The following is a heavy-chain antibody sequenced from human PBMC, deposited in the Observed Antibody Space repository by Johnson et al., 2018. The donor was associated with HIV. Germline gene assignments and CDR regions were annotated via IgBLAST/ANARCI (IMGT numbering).Heavy chain of an antibody. CDR2: IGKVSDT. V-gene: IGHV3-13*01. CDR1: GFIFRSYD. Sequence: MLLVESGGGLVQPGGSLRLSCAASGFIFRSYDMHWVRQTAGKGLEWVSAIGKVSDTYYSDSVKGRFSMSRENVKNSLYLQMNNLRAGDTAVYFCARESRDGPNLRAFDIWGQGTTVTVSS. CDR3: ARESRDGPNLRAFDI. D-gene: IGHD5-24*01. J-gene: IGHJ3*02.